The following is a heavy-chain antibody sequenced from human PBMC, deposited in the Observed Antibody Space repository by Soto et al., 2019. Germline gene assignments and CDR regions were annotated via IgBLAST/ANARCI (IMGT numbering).Heavy chain of an antibody. CDR3: ARGFRSSWSIGY. D-gene: IGHD6-13*01. Sequence: SETLSLTCTVSGGSISSYYWSWIRQPPGKGLEWIGYIYYSGSTNYNPSLKSRVTMSVDTSKNQFSLKLSSVTAADTAVYYCARGFRSSWSIGYWGQGTLVTVS. J-gene: IGHJ4*02. CDR1: GGSISSYY. V-gene: IGHV4-59*01. CDR2: IYYSGST.